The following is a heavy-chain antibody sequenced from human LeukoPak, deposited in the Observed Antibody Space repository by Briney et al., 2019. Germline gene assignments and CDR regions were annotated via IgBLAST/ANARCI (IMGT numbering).Heavy chain of an antibody. CDR3: ARGTGYCSGGSCYGYYYYMDV. CDR1: GGSFSGYY. CDR2: INHSGST. J-gene: IGHJ6*03. Sequence: SETLSLTCAVYGGSFSGYYWSWIRQPPGKGLEWIGEINHSGSTNYNPSLKSRVTISVDTSKNQFSLKLSSVTAADTAVYYCARGTGYCSGGSCYGYYYYMDVWGKGTTVTISS. V-gene: IGHV4-34*01. D-gene: IGHD2-15*01.